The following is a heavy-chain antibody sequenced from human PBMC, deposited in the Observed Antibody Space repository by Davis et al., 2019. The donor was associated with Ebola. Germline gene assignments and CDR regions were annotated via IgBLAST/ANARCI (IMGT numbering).Heavy chain of an antibody. Sequence: SVKVSCKASCGTFSSHAISWVRHAPGQGLEWMGRIIPILGIANYAQKFQGRVTITADKSTSTAYMELSSLRSEDTAVYYCARDGSGWSSLFDYWGQGTLVTVSS. CDR3: ARDGSGWSSLFDY. D-gene: IGHD6-19*01. CDR1: CGTFSSHA. CDR2: IIPILGIA. V-gene: IGHV1-69*04. J-gene: IGHJ4*02.